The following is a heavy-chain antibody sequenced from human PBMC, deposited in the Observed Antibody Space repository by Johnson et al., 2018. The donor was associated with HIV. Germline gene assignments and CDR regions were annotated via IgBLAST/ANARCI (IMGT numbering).Heavy chain of an antibody. CDR2: ISSSGSTI. CDR1: GFSFSDHY. D-gene: IGHD5-18*01. J-gene: IGHJ3*01. CDR3: ARGMWIPEIDAIDL. V-gene: IGHV3-11*04. Sequence: QVQLVESGGGLVKPGGSLRLSCAASGFSFSDHYMSWIRQAPGKGLEWVSYISSSGSTIYYADSVKGRFTVSRDNAKNSLYLQMNSLRAEDTAMYYWARGMWIPEIDAIDLWGQGTMVTVSS.